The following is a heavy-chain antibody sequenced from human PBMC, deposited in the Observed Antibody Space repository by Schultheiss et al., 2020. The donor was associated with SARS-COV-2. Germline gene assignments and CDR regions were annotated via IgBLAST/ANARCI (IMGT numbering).Heavy chain of an antibody. Sequence: SETLSLTCTVSGGSISSGSYYWSWIRQPAVKGLEWIGRIYTSGSTNYNPSLKSRVTISVDTSKNKFSLKLSSVTAADTAVYYCASEGYCSSTSCFDYYYYGMDVWGQGTTVTVSS. CDR2: IYTSGST. CDR1: GGSISSGSYY. J-gene: IGHJ6*02. D-gene: IGHD2-2*01. CDR3: ASEGYCSSTSCFDYYYYGMDV. V-gene: IGHV4-61*02.